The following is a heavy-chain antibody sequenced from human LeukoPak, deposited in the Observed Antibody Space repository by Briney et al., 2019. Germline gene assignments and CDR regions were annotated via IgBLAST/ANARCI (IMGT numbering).Heavy chain of an antibody. CDR2: IYYSGST. CDR1: GGSISSGGYY. Sequence: SETLSLTCTVSGGSISSGGYYWSWIRQHPGKGLEWTGYIYYSGSTYYNPSLKSRVTISVDTSKNQFSLRLSSVTAADTAVYYCARVNYDFWSGYQYYFDYWGQGTLVTVSS. D-gene: IGHD3-3*01. V-gene: IGHV4-31*03. J-gene: IGHJ4*02. CDR3: ARVNYDFWSGYQYYFDY.